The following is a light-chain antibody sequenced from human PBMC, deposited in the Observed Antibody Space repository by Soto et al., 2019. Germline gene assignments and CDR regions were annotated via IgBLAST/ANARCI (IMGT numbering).Light chain of an antibody. J-gene: IGKJ1*01. V-gene: IGKV1-39*01. CDR3: QQSYSTPWT. Sequence: DIQMTQSPSSLAASLGDRVTITCRASQSISSYLNWYQQKPGKAPKLLIYAASSLQSGVPSRFSGSGSGTDFTLTISSLQPEDFETYYCQQSYSTPWTFGQGTKVDIK. CDR2: AAS. CDR1: QSISSY.